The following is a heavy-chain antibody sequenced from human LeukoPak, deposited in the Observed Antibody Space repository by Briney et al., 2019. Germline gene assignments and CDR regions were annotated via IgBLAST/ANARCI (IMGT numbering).Heavy chain of an antibody. J-gene: IGHJ4*02. Sequence: LRLSCAASGFTFTSYSMSWVRQAPGKGLEWIGYIYHSGSTYYNPSLKSRVTISVDRSKNQFSLKLSSVTAADTAVYYCAREAAAAHYFDYWGQGTLVTVSS. CDR2: IYHSGST. V-gene: IGHV4-30-2*01. CDR3: AREAAAAHYFDY. D-gene: IGHD6-13*01. CDR1: GFTFTSYS.